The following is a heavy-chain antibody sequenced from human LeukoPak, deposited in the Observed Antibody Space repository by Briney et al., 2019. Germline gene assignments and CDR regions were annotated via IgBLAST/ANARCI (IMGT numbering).Heavy chain of an antibody. CDR2: ISWNSGSR. V-gene: IGHV3-9*01. Sequence: GGSLRLSCAASGFTFDDYAMHWVRQGPGKGLEWVSGISWNSGSRGYADSVKGRFTISRDNAKNSLYLQMNSLRAEDTAVYYCARDMSVDDGQGRGAFDYWGQGTLVTVSS. D-gene: IGHD5/OR15-5a*01. J-gene: IGHJ4*02. CDR1: GFTFDDYA. CDR3: ARDMSVDDGQGRGAFDY.